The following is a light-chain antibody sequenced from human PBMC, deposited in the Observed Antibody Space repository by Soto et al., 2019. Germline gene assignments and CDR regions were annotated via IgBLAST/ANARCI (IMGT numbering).Light chain of an antibody. J-gene: IGKJ1*01. CDR1: RSFSRSY. CDR2: GAS. Sequence: EVELTQSPGTLSLSPGERATLSCRASRSFSRSYLAWYQQKPGQAPRLLIYGASTRATGIPDRFSGSGSGTDFSLTISRLEPEDFAVYYCQQRSNWWTFGQGTKVEIK. V-gene: IGKV3D-20*02. CDR3: QQRSNWWT.